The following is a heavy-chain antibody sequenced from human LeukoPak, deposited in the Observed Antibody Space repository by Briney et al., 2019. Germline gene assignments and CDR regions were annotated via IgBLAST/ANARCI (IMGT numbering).Heavy chain of an antibody. J-gene: IGHJ6*02. CDR1: GYTFTSYD. CDR3: ARWGPLEWLVYYYYGMDV. CDR2: MNPNSGNT. V-gene: IGHV1-8*01. D-gene: IGHD3-3*01. Sequence: ASVKVSCKASGYTFTSYDINWVRQATGQGLEWMGWMNPNSGNTGYAQKFQGRVTMTRNTSISTAYMELSSLRSEDTAVYYCARWGPLEWLVYYYYGMDVWGQGTTVTGSS.